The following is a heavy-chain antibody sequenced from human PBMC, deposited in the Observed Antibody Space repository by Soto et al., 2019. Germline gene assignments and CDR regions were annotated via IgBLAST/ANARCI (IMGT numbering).Heavy chain of an antibody. V-gene: IGHV4-59*01. CDR3: ARDRSLVRGVIDPQYYYYGMDV. CDR2: IYDSGST. D-gene: IGHD3-10*01. J-gene: IGHJ6*02. CDR1: GDSISSSY. Sequence: SETLSLTCTVSGDSISSSYWSWIRQPPGKGLEWIGYIYDSGSTNYNPSLKSRVTISVDTSKNQFSLKLSSVTAADTAVYYCARDRSLVRGVIDPQYYYYGMDVWGQGTTVTVSS.